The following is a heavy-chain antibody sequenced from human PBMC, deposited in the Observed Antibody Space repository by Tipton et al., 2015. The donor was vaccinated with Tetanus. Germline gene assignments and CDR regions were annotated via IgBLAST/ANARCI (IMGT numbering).Heavy chain of an antibody. CDR1: GFTFRNYG. CDR2: FWSDGSNK. V-gene: IGHV3-33*08. D-gene: IGHD3-22*01. CDR3: TRDDDTSSRYSIFNY. J-gene: IGHJ4*02. Sequence: SLRLSCAASGFTFRNYGMHWVRQAPGKGLEWVAVFWSDGSNKYYADSVKGRFTVSRDTSKNTLYLQMNSLRAEDTAVYYCTRDDDTSSRYSIFNYWGQGTLVTASS.